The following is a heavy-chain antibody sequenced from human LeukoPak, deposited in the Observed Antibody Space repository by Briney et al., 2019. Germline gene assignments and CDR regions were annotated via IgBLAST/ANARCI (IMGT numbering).Heavy chain of an antibody. V-gene: IGHV3-48*01. CDR1: GFTFSSYS. CDR2: ISPSSTSM. Sequence: GGSLRLSCAASGFTFSSYSLNWVRQAPGKGLEWVSYISPSSTSMYYADSVRGRFTISRDNARNSLYLQMNSLSTEDTALYYCARDAASGNNWFDPWGQGTLVTVSS. CDR3: ARDAASGNNWFDP. D-gene: IGHD3-3*01. J-gene: IGHJ5*02.